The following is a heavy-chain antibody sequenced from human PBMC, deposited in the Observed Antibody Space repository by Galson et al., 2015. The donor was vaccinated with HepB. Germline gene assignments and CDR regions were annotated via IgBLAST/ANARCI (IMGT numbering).Heavy chain of an antibody. J-gene: IGHJ4*02. CDR1: GYTFTSYG. CDR3: ARESVRYCSGGSCYPFDY. D-gene: IGHD2-15*01. CDR2: ISAYNGNT. Sequence: SVKVSCKASGYTFTSYGISWVRQAPGQGLEWMGWISAYNGNTNYVQKLKGRVTMTTDTSTSTAYMELRSLRSDDTAVYYCARESVRYCSGGSCYPFDYWGQGTLVTVSS. V-gene: IGHV1-18*04.